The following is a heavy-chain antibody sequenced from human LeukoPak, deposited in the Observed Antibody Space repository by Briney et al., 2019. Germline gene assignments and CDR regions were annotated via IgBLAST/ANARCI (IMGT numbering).Heavy chain of an antibody. J-gene: IGHJ4*02. CDR2: IYYSGST. CDR1: GGSISSGGYY. CDR3: ARDSPRSGYTDY. Sequence: SQTLSLTCTVSGGSISSGGYYWSWIRQPPGKGLEWIGYIYYSGSTYYNPSLKSRVTISVDTSKNQFSLKLSSVTAADTAVYYCARDSPRSGYTDYWGQGTLVTVSS. D-gene: IGHD3-3*01. V-gene: IGHV4-30-4*01.